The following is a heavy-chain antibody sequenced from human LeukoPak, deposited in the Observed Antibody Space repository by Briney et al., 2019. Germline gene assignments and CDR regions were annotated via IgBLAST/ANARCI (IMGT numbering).Heavy chain of an antibody. V-gene: IGHV1-69*04. CDR2: IIPILGIA. Sequence: SVKVSCKASGGTFSSYTISWVRQAPGQGLEWMGRIIPILGIANYAQKFQGRVTITADKSTSTAYMELSSLRSEDTAVYYCARDRDVVVVAALDYWGQGTLVTVSS. J-gene: IGHJ4*02. CDR1: GGTFSSYT. D-gene: IGHD2-15*01. CDR3: ARDRDVVVVAALDY.